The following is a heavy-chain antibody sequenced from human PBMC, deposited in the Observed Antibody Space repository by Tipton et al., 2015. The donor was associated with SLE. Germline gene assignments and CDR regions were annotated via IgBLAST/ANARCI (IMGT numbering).Heavy chain of an antibody. J-gene: IGHJ4*02. CDR2: ISAYNGNT. Sequence: QVQLVQSGAEVKKPGASVKVSCKASGYTFTNYGISWLRLAPGQGLGWMGWISAYNGNTNYAQKLQGRVTMTTDTSTNTAYMELRSLRFDDTAVYYCARETAHYFDYWGQGTLVTVSS. V-gene: IGHV1-18*01. CDR3: ARETAHYFDY. CDR1: GYTFTNYG.